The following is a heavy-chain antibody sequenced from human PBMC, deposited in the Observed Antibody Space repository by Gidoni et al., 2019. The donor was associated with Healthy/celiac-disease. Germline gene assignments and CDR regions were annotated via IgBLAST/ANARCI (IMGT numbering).Heavy chain of an antibody. CDR2: IYTSGST. CDR1: GGSISSGSYY. D-gene: IGHD1-20*01. Sequence: SQTLSLTWTVPGGSISSGSYYWSWIRQPAGKGLEWIGRIYTSGSTNYNPSLKSRVTISVDTPKNQFSLQLSSVTAADTAVYSCARVNFGIFAGLGDWFDPWGQGTLVTVSS. V-gene: IGHV4-61*02. CDR3: ARVNFGIFAGLGDWFDP. J-gene: IGHJ5*02.